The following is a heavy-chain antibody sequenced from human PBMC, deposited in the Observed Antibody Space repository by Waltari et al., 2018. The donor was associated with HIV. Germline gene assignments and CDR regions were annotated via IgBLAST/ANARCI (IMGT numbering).Heavy chain of an antibody. CDR1: GFSLSTSGMC. D-gene: IGHD5-12*01. Sequence: QVTLRESGPALVKPTQTLTLTCTFSGFSLSTSGMCVSWIRQSPGKALEWLAVIDWDDDKYYRTSLKSRVKISKDTSKNQVFLTMTNMDPVDTGTYYCARLAPGDGYIHYLDYWGQGTLVTVSS. J-gene: IGHJ4*02. CDR2: IDWDDDK. V-gene: IGHV2-70*01. CDR3: ARLAPGDGYIHYLDY.